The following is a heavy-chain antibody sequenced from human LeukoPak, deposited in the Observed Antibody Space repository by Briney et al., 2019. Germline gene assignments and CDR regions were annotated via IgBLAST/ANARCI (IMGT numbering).Heavy chain of an antibody. CDR1: GGSISSGDYY. CDR3: ARHRRYCSSTSCYEFDY. J-gene: IGHJ4*02. Sequence: SETLSLTCTVSGGSISSGDYYWSWIRQPPGKGLEWIGYIYYSGSTYYNPSLKSRVTISVDTSKNQFSLKLSSVTAADTAVYYCARHRRYCSSTSCYEFDYWGQGTLVTVSS. CDR2: IYYSGST. V-gene: IGHV4-30-4*01. D-gene: IGHD2-2*01.